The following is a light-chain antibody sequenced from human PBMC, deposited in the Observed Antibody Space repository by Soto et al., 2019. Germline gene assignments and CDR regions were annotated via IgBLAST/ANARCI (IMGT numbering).Light chain of an antibody. Sequence: QSALTQPPSASGSPGQSVTISCTGTSSDVGGYNYVSWYQQHPGKAPKLMIYEVSKRPSGVPDRFPGSKSGNTASLTVSGLQAEDEADYYCSSYAGRNNLVFGGGTKLTVL. V-gene: IGLV2-8*01. CDR2: EVS. CDR1: SSDVGGYNY. CDR3: SSYAGRNNLV. J-gene: IGLJ2*01.